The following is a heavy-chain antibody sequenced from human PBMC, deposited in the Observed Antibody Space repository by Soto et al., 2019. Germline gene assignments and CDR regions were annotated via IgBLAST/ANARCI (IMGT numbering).Heavy chain of an antibody. CDR3: ARGGRGYNYGTYYFDY. CDR2: IIPIFGTA. CDR1: GGTFSSYA. Sequence: GASVKVSCKASGGTFSSYAISWVRQAPGQGLEWMGGIIPIFGTANYAQKFQGRVTITADESTSTAYMELSSLRSEDTAVYYCARGGRGYNYGTYYFDYWGQGTLVTVSS. D-gene: IGHD5-12*01. V-gene: IGHV1-69*13. J-gene: IGHJ4*02.